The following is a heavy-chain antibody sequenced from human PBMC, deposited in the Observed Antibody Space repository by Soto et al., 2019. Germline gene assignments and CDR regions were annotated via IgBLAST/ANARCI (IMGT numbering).Heavy chain of an antibody. D-gene: IGHD2-15*01. CDR1: GVSISSNSHY. V-gene: IGHV4-39*01. J-gene: IGHJ3*02. Sequence: SETLCLTCSVSGVSISSNSHYWVWIRQPPGKGLEWIGSIYYNGDTYYNPSLKSRVTISVDTSKNQFSVKLNSVTAADTAVYYCARHQSIVVVTAARAFDIWGQGTMVTVSS. CDR2: IYYNGDT. CDR3: ARHQSIVVVTAARAFDI.